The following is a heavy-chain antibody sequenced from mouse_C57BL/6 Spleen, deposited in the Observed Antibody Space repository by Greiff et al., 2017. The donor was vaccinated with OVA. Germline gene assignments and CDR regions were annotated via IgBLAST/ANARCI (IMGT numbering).Heavy chain of an antibody. CDR2: IYPGDGDT. D-gene: IGHD1-1*01. V-gene: IGHV1-82*01. CDR3: ATYYYGSSYFDY. CDR1: GYAFSSSW. J-gene: IGHJ2*01. Sequence: VQLQQSGPELVKPGASVKISCKASGYAFSSSWMNWVKQRPGKGLEWIGRIYPGDGDTNYNGTFKGKATLTADKSSSTAYMQLSSLTSEDSAVYFCATYYYGSSYFDYWGQGTTLTVSS.